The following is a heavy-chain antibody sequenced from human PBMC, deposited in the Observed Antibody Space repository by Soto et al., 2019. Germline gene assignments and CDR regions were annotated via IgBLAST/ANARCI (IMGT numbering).Heavy chain of an antibody. D-gene: IGHD3-9*01. J-gene: IGHJ6*03. CDR1: GFTFSSYS. V-gene: IGHV3-48*01. CDR2: ISSSSSTI. Sequence: PGGSLRLSCAASGFTFSSYSMNWVRQAPGKGLEWVSYISSSSSTIYYADSVKGRFTISRDNAKNSLYLQMNSLRAEDTAVYYCARDRVPTGSYYMDVWGKGTTVTVSS. CDR3: ARDRVPTGSYYMDV.